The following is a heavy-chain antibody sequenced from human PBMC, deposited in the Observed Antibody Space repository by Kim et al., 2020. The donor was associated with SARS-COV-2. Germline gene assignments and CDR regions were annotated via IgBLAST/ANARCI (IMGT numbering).Heavy chain of an antibody. CDR2: ISYDGSNK. D-gene: IGHD6-6*01. V-gene: IGHV3-30-3*01. Sequence: GGSLRLSCAASGFTFSSYAMHWVRQAPGKGLEWVTVISYDGSNKYYADSVKGRFTISRDNSKNTLYLQMNSLRGDDTAVYFCARDSSSSTDYYYVMDVWGEATMVTVSS. J-gene: IGHJ6*04. CDR1: GFTFSSYA. CDR3: ARDSSSSTDYYYVMDV.